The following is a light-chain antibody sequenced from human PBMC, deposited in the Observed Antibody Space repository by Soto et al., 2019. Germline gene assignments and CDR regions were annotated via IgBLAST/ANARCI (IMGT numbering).Light chain of an antibody. CDR3: QQCYMGWT. Sequence: DIQMTQSPSTLSASVGDIVTITCRASQSISSWLAWYQQKPGKAPKLLIYDASTLESGVPSRFSDTGSGTEFTFSITSLQPEDFGTYYCQQCYMGWTFGQGTKVDIK. V-gene: IGKV1-5*01. CDR1: QSISSW. CDR2: DAS. J-gene: IGKJ1*01.